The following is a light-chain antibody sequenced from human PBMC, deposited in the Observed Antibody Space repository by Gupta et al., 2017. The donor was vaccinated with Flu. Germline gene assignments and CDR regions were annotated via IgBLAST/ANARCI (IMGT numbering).Light chain of an antibody. V-gene: IGLV3-25*03. Sequence: MTRSTCSRDDFTKQYAVWYHQKPAQTPVMVIYNNIKRRSAVPERFSGANSATTVTFTIIGVRAEDEADYYCHATDNSGIMRVFGGGTKLTVL. J-gene: IGLJ3*02. CDR3: HATDNSGIMRV. CDR2: NNI. CDR1: DFTKQY.